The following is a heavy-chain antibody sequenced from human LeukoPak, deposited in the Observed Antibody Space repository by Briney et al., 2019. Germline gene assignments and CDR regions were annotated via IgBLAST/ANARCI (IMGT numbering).Heavy chain of an antibody. D-gene: IGHD3-10*01. V-gene: IGHV4-30-4*02. Sequence: PSETLSLTCTVSGGSISSGDYYWSWIRQPPGKDLEWIGYIYYSGSTYYNPSLKSRVTTSVDTSTDQFSLRLSSATAADTAVYYCARRGSGSPFDYWGLGTLVTVSS. CDR3: ARRGSGSPFDY. J-gene: IGHJ4*02. CDR1: GGSISSGDYY. CDR2: IYYSGST.